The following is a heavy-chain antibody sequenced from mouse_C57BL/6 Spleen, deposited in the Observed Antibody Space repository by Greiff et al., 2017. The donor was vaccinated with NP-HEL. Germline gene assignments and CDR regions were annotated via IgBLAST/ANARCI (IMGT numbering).Heavy chain of an antibody. Sequence: QVQLQQSGPELVKPGASVKISCKASGYAFSSSWMNWVKQRPGKGLEWIGRIYPGDGDTNYNGKFKGKATLTADKSSSTAYMQLSSLTSEDSAVYFCARSGITTVVGYFDVWGTGTTVTVSS. CDR3: ARSGITTVVGYFDV. D-gene: IGHD1-1*01. J-gene: IGHJ1*03. CDR2: IYPGDGDT. V-gene: IGHV1-82*01. CDR1: GYAFSSSW.